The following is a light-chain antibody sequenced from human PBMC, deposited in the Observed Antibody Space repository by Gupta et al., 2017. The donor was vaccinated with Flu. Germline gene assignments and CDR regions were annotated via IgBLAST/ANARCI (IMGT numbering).Light chain of an antibody. V-gene: IGLV1-44*01. Sequence: QSVLIQPASVSATPGQRVAISCSGSSANIGRYDVSLSHLVPGTAPRLVMVHNNQQPFGVPDRISGSKSGTSASLAISGLQSEDEGDYYCASWDDSLNGLWVFGGGTKLTVL. CDR2: HNN. CDR1: SANIGRYD. CDR3: ASWDDSLNGLWV. J-gene: IGLJ3*02.